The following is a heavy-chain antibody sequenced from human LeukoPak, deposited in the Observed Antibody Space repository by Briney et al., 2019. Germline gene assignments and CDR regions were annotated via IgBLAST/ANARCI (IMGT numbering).Heavy chain of an antibody. Sequence: GGSLRLSCAASGFTFSSYAMSWVRQAPGKGLEWVSAISGSGGSTYYADSVKGRFTISRDNSKNTLYLQMNSLRAEDTAVYYCAKDPAKTGRIYYFDYWGQGTLVTVSS. CDR3: AKDPAKTGRIYYFDY. CDR1: GFTFSSYA. J-gene: IGHJ4*02. V-gene: IGHV3-23*01. CDR2: ISGSGGST. D-gene: IGHD2-15*01.